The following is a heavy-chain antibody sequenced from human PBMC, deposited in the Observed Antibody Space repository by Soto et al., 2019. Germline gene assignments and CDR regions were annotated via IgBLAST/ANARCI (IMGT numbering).Heavy chain of an antibody. J-gene: IGHJ5*02. D-gene: IGHD3-3*01. Sequence: ASVKVSCKXSGYTFTSYGISWVRQAPGQGLEWMGWISAYNGNTNYAQKLQGRVTMTTDTSTSTAYMELRSLRSDDTAVYYCARDGGGHYDFWSGYPPLNWFDPWAREPWSPSP. CDR1: GYTFTSYG. V-gene: IGHV1-18*01. CDR3: ARDGGGHYDFWSGYPPLNWFDP. CDR2: ISAYNGNT.